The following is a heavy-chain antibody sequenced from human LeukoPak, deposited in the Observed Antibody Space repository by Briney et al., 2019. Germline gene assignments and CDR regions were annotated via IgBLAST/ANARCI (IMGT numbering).Heavy chain of an antibody. V-gene: IGHV3-30*18. J-gene: IGHJ6*04. CDR2: ISYDGSNK. CDR3: AKDMGSGGYYGMDV. CDR1: GFTFSSYG. Sequence: GRSLRLSWAASGFTFSSYGMHWVRQAPGKGLEWVAVISYDGSNKYYADSVKGRFTISRDNSKNTLYLQMNSLRAEDTAVYYCAKDMGSGGYYGMDVWGKGTTVTVSS. D-gene: IGHD2-8*02.